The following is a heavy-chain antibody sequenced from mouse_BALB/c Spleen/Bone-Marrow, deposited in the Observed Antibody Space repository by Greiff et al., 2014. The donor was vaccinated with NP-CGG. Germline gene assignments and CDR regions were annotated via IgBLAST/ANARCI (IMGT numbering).Heavy chain of an antibody. V-gene: IGHV4-1*02. Sequence: DVMLVESGGGLVQPGGSLKLSCAASGFDFSGFWMSWVRQAPGRGLEWIGEINPDSNTINYSPSLKDKFIISRGNAKNTLYLQMSKVRSEDTALYYCARLGYYGSFAYWGQGTLVTVSA. CDR2: INPDSNTI. CDR3: ARLGYYGSFAY. J-gene: IGHJ3*01. CDR1: GFDFSGFW. D-gene: IGHD1-2*01.